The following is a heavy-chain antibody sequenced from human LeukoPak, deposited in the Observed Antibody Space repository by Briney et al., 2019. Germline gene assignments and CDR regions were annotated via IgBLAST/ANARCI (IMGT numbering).Heavy chain of an antibody. CDR1: GFTFSSYA. CDR2: TRFDGSSK. CDR3: AKDRGTSWYNAMDV. V-gene: IGHV3-30*02. J-gene: IGHJ6*02. D-gene: IGHD3-10*01. Sequence: PGGSLRLSCTASGFTFSSYAMSWVRQAPGKGLEWVAFTRFDGSSKYYADSVKGRFTISRDNSKNTLYLQMNSLRPEDTAVYCCAKDRGTSWYNAMDVWGQGTTVTVSS.